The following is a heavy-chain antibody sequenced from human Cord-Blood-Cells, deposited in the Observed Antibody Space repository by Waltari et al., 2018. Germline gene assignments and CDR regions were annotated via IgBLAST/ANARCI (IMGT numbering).Heavy chain of an antibody. CDR2: IYYSGST. V-gene: IGHV4-31*03. D-gene: IGHD6-19*01. CDR1: GGSLSSAGYY. Sequence: QVQLQESGPGLVKRSQTLSLTCTVSGGSLSSAGYYWRWSRQPLGKGLEWIGYIYYSGSTYYNPSLKSRVTISVDTSKNQFSLKLSSVTAADTAVYYCARVLSWAGTDGRITDAFDIWGQGTMVTVSS. J-gene: IGHJ3*02. CDR3: ARVLSWAGTDGRITDAFDI.